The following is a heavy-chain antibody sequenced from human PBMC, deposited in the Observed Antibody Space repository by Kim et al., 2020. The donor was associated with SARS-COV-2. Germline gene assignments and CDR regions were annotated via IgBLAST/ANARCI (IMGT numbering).Heavy chain of an antibody. CDR3: SISLNF. CDR1: RFTFNNNW. CDR2: INQDGSEK. J-gene: IGHJ4*02. Sequence: GGSLRLSCTASRFTFNNNWMDWVRQAPGKGLEWVANINQDGSEKNYVDSVKGRFTISRDNAKNSLYLQMNSLRAEDTAVYYCSISLNFWGQGTLVTVSS. V-gene: IGHV3-7*01.